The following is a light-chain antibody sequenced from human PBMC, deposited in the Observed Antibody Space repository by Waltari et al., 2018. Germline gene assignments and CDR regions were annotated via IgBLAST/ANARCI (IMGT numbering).Light chain of an antibody. Sequence: QSMLTQPPSVSAAPGQRVTISCSGGSSNIGNNYVSCYRQFPGPAPKLLIYEDSERPSGIPGRFSGSKSGTSATLDITGLQAGDEADYYCGTWDSSLSGAVFGGGTHLTVL. J-gene: IGLJ7*01. CDR2: EDS. CDR1: SSNIGNNY. V-gene: IGLV1-51*02. CDR3: GTWDSSLSGAV.